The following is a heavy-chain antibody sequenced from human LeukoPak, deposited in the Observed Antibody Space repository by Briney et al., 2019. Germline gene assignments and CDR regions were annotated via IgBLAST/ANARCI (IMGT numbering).Heavy chain of an antibody. Sequence: SSETLSLTCTVSGGSISSSSYYWGWIRQPPGKGLEWIGSIYYSGSTYYNPSLKSRVTISVDTSKNQFSLKLSSVTAADTAVYYCARHEEGFGELFRFDPWGQGTLVTVSS. CDR3: ARHEEGFGELFRFDP. CDR2: IYYSGST. CDR1: GGSISSSSYY. V-gene: IGHV4-39*01. J-gene: IGHJ5*02. D-gene: IGHD3-10*01.